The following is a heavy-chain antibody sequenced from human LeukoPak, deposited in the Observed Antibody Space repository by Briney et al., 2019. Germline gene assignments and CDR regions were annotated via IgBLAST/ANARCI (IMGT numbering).Heavy chain of an antibody. CDR1: GGSLSSRDYY. J-gene: IGHJ6*04. CDR3: ARDWSGYDYYYGMDV. CDR2: NYYSGSP. Sequence: SETLSLTCTVSGGSLSSRDYYWTWIRQPPGKGLGGNGYNYYSGSPYYNPSLKSRVTISVDTSKNQFSLKLGSVTAADTAVYYCARDWSGYDYYYGMDVWGKGTTVTVSS. V-gene: IGHV4-30-4*01. D-gene: IGHD5-12*01.